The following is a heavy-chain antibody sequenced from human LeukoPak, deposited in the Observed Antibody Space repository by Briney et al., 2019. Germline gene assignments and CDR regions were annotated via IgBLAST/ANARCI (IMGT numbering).Heavy chain of an antibody. CDR1: GYSITSAYY. CDR2: FFLKGST. J-gene: IGHJ6*03. V-gene: IGHV4-38-2*02. D-gene: IGHD1-14*01. Sequence: SETLSLTCTVPGYSITSAYYWSWIRQPPGKGLEWIGSFFLKGSTYYNPSLKNRVTISLDTSKNQFSLRLSSVTAAGTAVYYCARRRYHLLYYYYVDVWGKGTTVTISS. CDR3: ARRRYHLLYYYYVDV.